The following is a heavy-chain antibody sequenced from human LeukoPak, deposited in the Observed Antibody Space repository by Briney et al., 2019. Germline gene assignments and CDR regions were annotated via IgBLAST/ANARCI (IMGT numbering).Heavy chain of an antibody. J-gene: IGHJ4*02. CDR3: ARGTGRDGYNLDY. Sequence: SVKVSCKASGGTFSSYAISWVRQAPGQGLEWMGRIIPILGIANYAQKFQGRVTITADKSTSTAYMERSSLRSEDTAVYYCARGTGRDGYNLDYWGQGTLVTVSS. D-gene: IGHD5-24*01. V-gene: IGHV1-69*04. CDR2: IIPILGIA. CDR1: GGTFSSYA.